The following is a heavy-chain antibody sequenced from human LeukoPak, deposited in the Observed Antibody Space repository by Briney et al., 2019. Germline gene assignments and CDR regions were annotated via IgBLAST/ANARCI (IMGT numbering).Heavy chain of an antibody. CDR1: GFTFSSYA. V-gene: IGHV3-23*01. Sequence: PGGSLRLSCAASGFTFSSYAMSWVRQAPGKGLEWVSAISGSGGSTYYADSVKGRFTISRDNSKNTLYLQMNSLRAEDTAVYYCARDRGIGYYGSGSYFDYWGQGTLVTVSS. CDR3: ARDRGIGYYGSGSYFDY. CDR2: ISGSGGST. D-gene: IGHD3-10*01. J-gene: IGHJ4*02.